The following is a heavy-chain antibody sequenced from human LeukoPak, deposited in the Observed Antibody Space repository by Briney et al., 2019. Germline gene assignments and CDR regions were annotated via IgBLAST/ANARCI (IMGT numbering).Heavy chain of an antibody. J-gene: IGHJ3*02. Sequence: SVKVSCKASGGTFSSYAISWVRQAPGQGLEWMGGIIPIFGTANYAQKFQGRVTITTDESTSTAYMELSSLRSEDTAVYYCARGLSPPMTTVVTGHDAFDIWGQGTMVTVSS. CDR1: GGTFSSYA. CDR2: IIPIFGTA. D-gene: IGHD4-23*01. V-gene: IGHV1-69*05. CDR3: ARGLSPPMTTVVTGHDAFDI.